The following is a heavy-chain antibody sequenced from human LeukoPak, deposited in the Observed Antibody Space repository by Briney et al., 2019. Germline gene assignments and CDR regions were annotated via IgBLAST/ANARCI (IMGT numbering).Heavy chain of an antibody. CDR3: ARVWERPFDY. Sequence: GASVKVSCKASGYTFTSYGISWVRQAPGQGLEWMGWINPNSGGTNYAQKFQGRVTMTRDTSISAAYMELSRLRSDDTAVYYCARVWERPFDYWGQGTLVTVSS. J-gene: IGHJ4*02. V-gene: IGHV1-2*02. CDR2: INPNSGGT. D-gene: IGHD1-1*01. CDR1: GYTFTSYG.